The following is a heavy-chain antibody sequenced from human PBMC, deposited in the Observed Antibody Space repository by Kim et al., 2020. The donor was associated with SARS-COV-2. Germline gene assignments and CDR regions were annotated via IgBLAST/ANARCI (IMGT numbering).Heavy chain of an antibody. Sequence: SETLSLTCTVSGGSISSSGSYWGWIRQPPGKGLEWIGSLYYTGNTYYNPSLKSRVTISADTSKNQFSLKLSSVTAADTAVYYCARHCAYSCFDPLGHGTL. CDR3: ARHCAYSCFDP. V-gene: IGHV4-39*01. J-gene: IGHJ5*02. D-gene: IGHD2-15*01. CDR2: LYYTGNT. CDR1: GGSISSSGSY.